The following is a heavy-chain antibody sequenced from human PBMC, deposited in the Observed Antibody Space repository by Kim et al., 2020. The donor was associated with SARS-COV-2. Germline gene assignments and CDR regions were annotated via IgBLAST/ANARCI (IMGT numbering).Heavy chain of an antibody. J-gene: IGHJ4*02. D-gene: IGHD3-10*01. V-gene: IGHV4-34*01. CDR1: GGSFSGYY. CDR2: INHSGST. Sequence: SETLSLTCAVYGGSFSGYYWSWIRQPPGKGLEWIGEINHSGSTNYNPSLKSRVTISVDTSKNQFSLKLSSVTAADTAVYYCARCLNFGSGSDGAVYQELYYFDYWGQGTLVTVSS. CDR3: ARCLNFGSGSDGAVYQELYYFDY.